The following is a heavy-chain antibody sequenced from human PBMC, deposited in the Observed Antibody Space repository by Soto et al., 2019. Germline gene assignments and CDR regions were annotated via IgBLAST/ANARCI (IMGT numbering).Heavy chain of an antibody. V-gene: IGHV3-73*02. CDR2: IRGKINNYAT. CDR1: GFSISGSA. Sequence: EVQLVESEGGLVQPGGSLKLSCAASGFSISGSAMHWVRQASGKGLEWVGRIRGKINNYATTYAASVKGRFTISRDDSKNTAYLQMNSLKIEDTAVYYCTRTGDIVAIFDPWGQGALVTVSS. D-gene: IGHD5-12*01. CDR3: TRTGDIVAIFDP. J-gene: IGHJ5*02.